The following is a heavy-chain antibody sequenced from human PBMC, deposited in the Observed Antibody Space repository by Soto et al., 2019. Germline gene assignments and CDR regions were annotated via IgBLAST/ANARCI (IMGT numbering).Heavy chain of an antibody. CDR3: TTDWKIPRVSYYYDGMAV. J-gene: IGHJ6*02. Sequence: SCAASRFTFSNAWVSWVRHSPGKVLEWVGRIKSKTDGGTTDYAAPVKGRFTISRDDSKNTLYLQMNSLKTEDTAVYHCTTDWKIPRVSYYYDGMAVWGQGTTGTVSS. D-gene: IGHD1-1*01. CDR1: RFTFSNAW. CDR2: IKSKTDGGTT. V-gene: IGHV3-15*01.